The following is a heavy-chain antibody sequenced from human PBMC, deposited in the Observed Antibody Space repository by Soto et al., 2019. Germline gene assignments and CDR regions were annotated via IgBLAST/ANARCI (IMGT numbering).Heavy chain of an antibody. V-gene: IGHV3-11*06. CDR1: GFTFSDYY. D-gene: IGHD4-17*01. Sequence: GGSLRLSCAASGFTFSDYYMSWIRQAPGKGLEWVSYISSSSGYTNYADSVKGRFTISRDNAKNSLYLQMNSLRAEDTAVYYCAKEYGRLDYWGQGTLVTVSS. CDR3: AKEYGRLDY. CDR2: ISSSSGYT. J-gene: IGHJ4*02.